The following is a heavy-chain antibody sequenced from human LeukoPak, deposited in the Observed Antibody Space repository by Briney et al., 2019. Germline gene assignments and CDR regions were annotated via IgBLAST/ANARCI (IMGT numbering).Heavy chain of an antibody. CDR1: GFELSSYS. Sequence: GGSRRLACAASGFELSSYSMNWVRQAPGKGLKRVSYISSSSSTRYYADSVKGRFTISREHAKNSLYLQMNSLRDEDTAVYYCAREYVPTQRNTVTTPGVDYWGQGTLVTVSS. CDR2: ISSSSSTR. D-gene: IGHD4-17*01. CDR3: AREYVPTQRNTVTTPGVDY. J-gene: IGHJ4*02. V-gene: IGHV3-48*02.